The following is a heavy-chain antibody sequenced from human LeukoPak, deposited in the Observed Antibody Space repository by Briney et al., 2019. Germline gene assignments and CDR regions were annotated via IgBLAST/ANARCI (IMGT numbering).Heavy chain of an antibody. D-gene: IGHD6-13*01. J-gene: IGHJ4*02. CDR3: AKDSAAVGGPTTD. V-gene: IGHV3-23*01. CDR2: ISGSGGST. CDR1: GGSFSSYA. Sequence: ASVKVSCKASGGSFSSYAMSWVRQAPGKGLEWVSAISGSGGSTYYADSVKGRFTISRDNSKNTLYLQMNSLRAEDTAVYYCAKDSAAVGGPTTDWGQGTLVTVSS.